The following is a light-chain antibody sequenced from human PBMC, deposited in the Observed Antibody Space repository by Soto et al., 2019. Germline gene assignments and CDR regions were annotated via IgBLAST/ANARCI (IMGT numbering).Light chain of an antibody. CDR3: QQYGSSPT. J-gene: IGKJ1*01. CDR1: QSVSSSY. Sequence: EIVLTQSPGTLSWSTGERATLSCRSSQSVSSSYLAWYQQKPGQAPRLLIYDVSSRATGIPDRFSGSGSGTDFTLTISRLEPEDFAVYYCQQYGSSPTFGQGTKVEIK. V-gene: IGKV3-20*01. CDR2: DVS.